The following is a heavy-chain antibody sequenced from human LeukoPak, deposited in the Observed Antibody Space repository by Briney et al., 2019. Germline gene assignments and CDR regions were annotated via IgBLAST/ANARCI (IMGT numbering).Heavy chain of an antibody. CDR1: GFTFSSYG. V-gene: IGHV3-33*01. Sequence: GGSLRLSCAASGFTFSSYGMHWVRQAPGKGLEWVAVIWYDGSNKYYADSVKGRFTISRDDSKNTLYLQMNSLKTEDTALYYCNTEKKFGSGDSFTNYWGQGTLVTVSS. CDR3: NTEKKFGSGDSFTNY. D-gene: IGHD3-22*01. CDR2: IWYDGSNK. J-gene: IGHJ4*02.